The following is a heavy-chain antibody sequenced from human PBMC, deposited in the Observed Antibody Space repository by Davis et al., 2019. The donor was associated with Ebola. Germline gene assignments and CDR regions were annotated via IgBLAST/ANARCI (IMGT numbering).Heavy chain of an antibody. CDR2: IYSGGTT. CDR1: GFTFSSDA. CDR3: AREGYYERYGMDV. D-gene: IGHD3-22*01. Sequence: PGGSLRLSCAASGFTFSSDAMSWVRQAPGKGLEWVSVIYSGGTTYYADSVKGRFTISRDNSKNTLFLQMNSLRAEDTAVYYCAREGYYERYGMDVWGQGTTVTVSS. J-gene: IGHJ6*02. V-gene: IGHV3-53*01.